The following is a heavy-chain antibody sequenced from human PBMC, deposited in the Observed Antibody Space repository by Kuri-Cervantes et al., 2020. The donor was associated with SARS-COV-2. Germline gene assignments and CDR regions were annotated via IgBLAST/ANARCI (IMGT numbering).Heavy chain of an antibody. D-gene: IGHD3-3*01. Sequence: GSLRLSCAVYGGSFSGYYWSWIRQPPGKGLEWIGEINHSGSTNYNPSLKSRVTISVDTSKNQFSLKLSSVTAADTAVYYCARVRWDFWSGYSYYFDYWGQGTLVTVSS. J-gene: IGHJ4*02. CDR2: INHSGST. CDR1: GGSFSGYY. CDR3: ARVRWDFWSGYSYYFDY. V-gene: IGHV4-34*01.